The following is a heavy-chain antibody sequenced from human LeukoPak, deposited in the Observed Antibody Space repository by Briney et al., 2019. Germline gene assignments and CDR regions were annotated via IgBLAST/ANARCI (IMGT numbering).Heavy chain of an antibody. CDR1: GYSFTDYY. Sequence: GASVKLSCTASGYSFTDYYIYWVRQTPGQGLEWMGWINPNSGGTDYAQNFQGRVTMTRDTSITTAYMELSRLRFDDTAVYFCARDHLTVIEGPGNWGQGTLVTVSS. D-gene: IGHD1-26*01. CDR3: ARDHLTVIEGPGN. V-gene: IGHV1-2*02. J-gene: IGHJ4*02. CDR2: INPNSGGT.